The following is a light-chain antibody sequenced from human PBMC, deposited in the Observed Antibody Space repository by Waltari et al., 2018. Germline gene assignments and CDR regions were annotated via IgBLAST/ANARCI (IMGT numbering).Light chain of an antibody. CDR1: GSNLGSNY. Sequence: QSVLTQPPSASETPGQRVIISCSGSGSNLGSNYRYWYQHPPGTAPKLLIYRNNQRPSGVPDRFSASKSGTSASLAISGLRSEDEAVYYCASWDDSHYVFGTGTQVTVL. J-gene: IGLJ1*01. CDR2: RNN. CDR3: ASWDDSHYV. V-gene: IGLV1-47*01.